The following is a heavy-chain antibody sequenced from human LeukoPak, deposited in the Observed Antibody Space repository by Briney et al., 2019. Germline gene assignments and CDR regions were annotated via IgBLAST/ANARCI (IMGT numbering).Heavy chain of an antibody. Sequence: GASVKVSCEASGYTFTSYAMHWVRQAPGRRLEWMGWINAGNGNTKYSQKFQGRVTITRDTSASTAYMELSSLRSEDTAVYYCARDGEYQLLRADYWGQGTLVTVSS. CDR2: INAGNGNT. CDR3: ARDGEYQLLRADY. V-gene: IGHV1-3*01. CDR1: GYTFTSYA. J-gene: IGHJ4*02. D-gene: IGHD2-2*01.